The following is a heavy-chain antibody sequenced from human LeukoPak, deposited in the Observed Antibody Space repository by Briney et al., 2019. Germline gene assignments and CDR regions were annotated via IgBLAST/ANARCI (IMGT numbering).Heavy chain of an antibody. CDR1: GGSISTYY. J-gene: IGHJ3*02. D-gene: IGHD2-15*01. CDR3: VRERDCSGASCLDGFDI. V-gene: IGHV4-59*01. CDR2: IYNSGRT. Sequence: SETLSLTCTVSGGSISTYYWSWLRQPPGKGLEWIGYIYNSGRTNYNPSLESRVTISVDTSKNQFSLKLNSVTAADTAVYYCVRERDCSGASCLDGFDIWGQGTMVTVSS.